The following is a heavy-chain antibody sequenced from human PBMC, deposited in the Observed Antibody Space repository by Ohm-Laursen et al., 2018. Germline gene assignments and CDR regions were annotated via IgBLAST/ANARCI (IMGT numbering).Heavy chain of an antibody. J-gene: IGHJ6*02. Sequence: GASVKVSCKASGFTFTSYFLHWVRQAPGQGLEWMGIINPSGGSTSYAQKFQGRVTMTRDTSTSTVYMELSSLRSEDTAVYYCARDQRVAPRGYYYYYGMDVWGQGTTVTVSS. CDR3: ARDQRVAPRGYYYYYGMDV. CDR2: INPSGGST. V-gene: IGHV1-46*01. D-gene: IGHD3-10*01. CDR1: GFTFTSYF.